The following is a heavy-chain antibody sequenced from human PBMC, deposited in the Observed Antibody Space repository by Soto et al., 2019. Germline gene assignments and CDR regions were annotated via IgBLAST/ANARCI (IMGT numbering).Heavy chain of an antibody. V-gene: IGHV1-2*04. CDR2: INPNSGGT. D-gene: IGHD3-22*01. CDR3: ARANPYDSSGYYGSLQGRDAFDI. Sequence: ASVKVSCKASGYTFTSYYMHWVRQAPGQGLEWMGWINPNSGGTNYAQKFQGWVTMTRDTSISTAYMELSRLRSDDTAVYYCARANPYDSSGYYGSLQGRDAFDIWGQGTMVTVS. CDR1: GYTFTSYY. J-gene: IGHJ3*02.